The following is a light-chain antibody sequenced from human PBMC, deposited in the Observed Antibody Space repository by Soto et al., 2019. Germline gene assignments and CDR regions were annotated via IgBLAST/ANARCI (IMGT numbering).Light chain of an antibody. Sequence: DSHMTQSPSTLSASVGDRVTITCRASQTMSTWLAWYQQKPGKAPKLLIYDASSLRSGVPSRFSGSVSGTEFTLTINSLQPDDFATYYCQRYDGYFGQGTKLEIK. J-gene: IGKJ2*01. CDR1: QTMSTW. CDR3: QRYDGY. CDR2: DAS. V-gene: IGKV1-5*01.